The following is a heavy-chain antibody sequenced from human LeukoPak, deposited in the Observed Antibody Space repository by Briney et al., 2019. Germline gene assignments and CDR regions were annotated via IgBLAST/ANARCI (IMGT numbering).Heavy chain of an antibody. V-gene: IGHV3-53*01. Sequence: PGGSRRLSCAASGFTVSSNYMSWVRQAPGKGLEWVSVIYSGGSTYYADSVKGRSTISRDNSKNTLYLQMNSLRAEDTAAYYCATGRYDSSGYYYWGQGTLVTVSS. CDR2: IYSGGST. D-gene: IGHD3-22*01. CDR3: ATGRYDSSGYYY. J-gene: IGHJ4*02. CDR1: GFTVSSNY.